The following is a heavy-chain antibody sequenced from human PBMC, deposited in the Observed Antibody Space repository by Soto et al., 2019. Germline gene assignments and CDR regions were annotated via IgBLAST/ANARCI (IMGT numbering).Heavy chain of an antibody. J-gene: IGHJ4*02. Sequence: SETLSLTCAVSGGSISSGGYSWSWIRQPPGKGLEWIGYIYHSGSTYYNPSLKSRVTISVDRSKNQFSLKLSSVTAADTAVYYCARSSIAARVPYYFAYWGQRSLGTVSS. D-gene: IGHD6-6*01. CDR3: ARSSIAARVPYYFAY. V-gene: IGHV4-30-2*01. CDR1: GGSISSGGYS. CDR2: IYHSGST.